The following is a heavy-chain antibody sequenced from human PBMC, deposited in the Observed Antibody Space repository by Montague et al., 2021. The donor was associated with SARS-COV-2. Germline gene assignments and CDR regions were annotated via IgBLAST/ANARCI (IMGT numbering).Heavy chain of an antibody. CDR3: AGNMYFYDSRGYQNIDY. CDR2: IYTGGSRT. D-gene: IGHD3-22*01. Sequence: SLRLSCAASGFTFSSFAMTWVRQAPGKGLEWVSIIYTGGSRTHHAVYVKGRFIISRDDSKNTLYLQMNGLRVEDTAIYYCAGNMYFYDSRGYQNIDYWGQGILVAVSS. V-gene: IGHV3-23*03. CDR1: GFTFSSFA. J-gene: IGHJ4*02.